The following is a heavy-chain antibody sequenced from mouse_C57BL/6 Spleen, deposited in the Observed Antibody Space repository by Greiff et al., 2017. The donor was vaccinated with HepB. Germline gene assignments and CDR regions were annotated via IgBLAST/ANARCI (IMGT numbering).Heavy chain of an antibody. CDR3: ARGFYYGNYVFAY. CDR1: GYAFSSSW. D-gene: IGHD2-1*01. Sequence: VQLQQSGPELVKPGASVKISCKASGYAFSSSWMNWVKQRPGKGLEWIGRIYPGDGDTNYNGKFKGKATLTADKSSSTAYMQLSRLTSEDSAVYFCARGFYYGNYVFAYWGQGTLVTVSA. V-gene: IGHV1-82*01. J-gene: IGHJ3*01. CDR2: IYPGDGDT.